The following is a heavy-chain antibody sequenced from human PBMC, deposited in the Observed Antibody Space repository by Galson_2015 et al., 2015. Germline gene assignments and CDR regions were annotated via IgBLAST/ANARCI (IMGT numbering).Heavy chain of an antibody. CDR1: GGSISSSSYY. CDR2: IYYSGST. V-gene: IGHV4-39*01. CDR3: ARQGIQLRLQHGWFDP. Sequence: SETLSLTCTVSGGSISSSSYYWGWIRQPPGKGLEWIGSIYYSGSTYYNPSLKSRVTISVDTSKNQFSLKLSSVTAADTAVYYCARQGIQLRLQHGWFDPWGQGTLVTVSS. D-gene: IGHD5-18*01. J-gene: IGHJ5*02.